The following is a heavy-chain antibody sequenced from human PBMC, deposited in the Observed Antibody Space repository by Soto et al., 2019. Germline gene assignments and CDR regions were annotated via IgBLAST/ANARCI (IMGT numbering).Heavy chain of an antibody. V-gene: IGHV4-39*01. CDR1: GGSISSSSYY. J-gene: IGHJ6*02. D-gene: IGHD6-13*01. CDR2: IYYSGST. CDR3: ARHAGHRASSWTLLDYYGMDV. Sequence: QLQLQESGPGLVKPSETLSLTCTVSGGSISSSSYYWGWIRQPPGKGLEWIGSIYYSGSTYYNPSLKSRVTISVDTSKNQFSLKLSSVTAADTAVYYCARHAGHRASSWTLLDYYGMDVWGQGTTVTVSS.